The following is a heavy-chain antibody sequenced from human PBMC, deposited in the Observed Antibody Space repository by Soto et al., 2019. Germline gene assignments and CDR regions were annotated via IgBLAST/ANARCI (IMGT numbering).Heavy chain of an antibody. CDR3: AIHSRYSGYVNDFFDGMDV. V-gene: IGHV4-39*01. J-gene: IGHJ6*02. CDR2: IYYSGST. CDR1: GGSISSSSYY. Sequence: SETLSLTCTVSGGSISSSSYYWGWIRQPPGKGLEWIGSIYYSGSTYYNPSLKSRVTISVDTSKNQFSLKLSSVTAADTAVYYCAIHSRYSGYVNDFFDGMDVWGQGTTVTVSS. D-gene: IGHD5-12*01.